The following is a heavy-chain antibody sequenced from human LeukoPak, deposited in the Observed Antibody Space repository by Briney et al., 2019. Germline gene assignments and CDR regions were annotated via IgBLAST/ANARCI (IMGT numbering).Heavy chain of an antibody. D-gene: IGHD1-26*01. V-gene: IGHV1-69*13. Sequence: SVKVSCKASGGTFSSYAISWVRQAPGQGLEWMGGIIPIFGTANYAQKFQGRVTITADESTSTACMELSSLRSEDTAVYYCARAPSKRPFGALTWGIWGQGTMVTVSS. J-gene: IGHJ3*02. CDR3: ARAPSKRPFGALTWGI. CDR2: IIPIFGTA. CDR1: GGTFSSYA.